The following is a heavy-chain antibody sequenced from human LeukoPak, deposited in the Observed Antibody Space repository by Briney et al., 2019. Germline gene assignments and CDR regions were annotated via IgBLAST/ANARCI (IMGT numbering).Heavy chain of an antibody. CDR3: AKDMDKRIAVAGTTPRFDY. CDR1: GFTFDDYA. D-gene: IGHD6-19*01. CDR2: ISWNSGSI. Sequence: GGSLRLSCAASGFTFDDYAMHWVRRAPGEGLEWVSGISWNSGSICYADSVKGRFTISRDNAKNSLYLQMNSLRVEDTALYYCAKDMDKRIAVAGTTPRFDYWGQGTLVTVSS. V-gene: IGHV3-9*01. J-gene: IGHJ4*02.